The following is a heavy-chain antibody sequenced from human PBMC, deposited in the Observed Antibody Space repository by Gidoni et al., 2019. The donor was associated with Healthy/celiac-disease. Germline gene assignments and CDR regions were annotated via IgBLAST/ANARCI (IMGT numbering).Heavy chain of an antibody. CDR1: VGSISSYY. CDR3: ASYSGSYLGWFDP. V-gene: IGHV4-59*01. J-gene: IGHJ5*02. D-gene: IGHD1-26*01. CDR2: IYYSGST. Sequence: QVQLQESGPGLVKPSETLSLTCTVSVGSISSYYWSWIRQPPGKGLEWIGYIYYSGSTNYNPSLKSRVTISVDTSKNQFSLKLSSVTAADTAVYYCASYSGSYLGWFDPWGQGTLVTVSS.